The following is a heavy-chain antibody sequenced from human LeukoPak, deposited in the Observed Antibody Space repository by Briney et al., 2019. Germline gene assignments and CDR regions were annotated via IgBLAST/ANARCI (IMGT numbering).Heavy chain of an antibody. Sequence: ASVKVSCKASGYTFTGYYMHWVRQAPGQGLEWMGRINPNSGGTNYAQKFQGRVTMTRDTSISTAYMELSRLRSDDTAMYYCARSDYSHKNDYWGQGTLVTVSS. CDR2: INPNSGGT. V-gene: IGHV1-2*06. J-gene: IGHJ4*02. CDR3: ARSDYSHKNDY. D-gene: IGHD4-11*01. CDR1: GYTFTGYY.